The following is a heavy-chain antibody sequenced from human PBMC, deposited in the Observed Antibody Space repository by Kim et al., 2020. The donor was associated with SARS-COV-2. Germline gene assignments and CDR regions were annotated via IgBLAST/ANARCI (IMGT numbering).Heavy chain of an antibody. J-gene: IGHJ4*01. CDR3: ARDMSGCSDFYY. CDR2: ICPSGAP. D-gene: IGHD6-25*01. CDR1: GGSVSSDYC. V-gene: IGHV4-4*02. Sequence: SETLSLTCAVAGGSVSSDYCWSWIRQPPGKGLEWIGEICPSGAPNYNPSLKSRVTMSVDTSKNEFSLNLSSVTDADTAVYYCARDMSGCSDFYYW.